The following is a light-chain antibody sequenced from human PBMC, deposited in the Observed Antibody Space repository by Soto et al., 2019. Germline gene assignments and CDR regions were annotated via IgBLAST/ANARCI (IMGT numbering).Light chain of an antibody. J-gene: IGKJ4*01. CDR3: LQHNSYPLT. CDR2: AAS. CDR1: QGIRKD. Sequence: DIQMTQSPSFLSASVGDRVTITCRASQGIRKDLGWYQQKPGKAPKRLIYAASTLQSGVPSRFSGSGSGTEFTLTISSLQPEDVGNYFCLQHNSYPLTFGGGTKVEIK. V-gene: IGKV1-17*01.